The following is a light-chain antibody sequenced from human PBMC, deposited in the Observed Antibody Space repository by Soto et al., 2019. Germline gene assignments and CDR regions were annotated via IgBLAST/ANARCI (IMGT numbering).Light chain of an antibody. CDR3: SSYTSSSTHWV. J-gene: IGLJ3*02. V-gene: IGLV2-14*01. Sequence: QSALTQPASVSGSPGQSITISCTGTSSDVGGYNYVSWYQQHPGKAPKFMIYEVSNGPSGVSNRFSGYKSGNTDSLTISGLQAEDEADYYCSSYTSSSTHWVFGGGTKLTVL. CDR2: EVS. CDR1: SSDVGGYNY.